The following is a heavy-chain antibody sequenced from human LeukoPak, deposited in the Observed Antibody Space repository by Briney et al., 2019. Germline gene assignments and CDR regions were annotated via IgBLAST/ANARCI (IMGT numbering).Heavy chain of an antibody. Sequence: GGSLRLSCAASGFTFSSYAMHWVRQAPGKGLEWVAVISYDGSNKYYADSVKGRFTISRDNSKSTLYLQMNSLRAEDTAVYYCARDVAQDYYGSGNPFGPFDYWGQGTLVTVSS. J-gene: IGHJ4*02. CDR1: GFTFSSYA. D-gene: IGHD3-10*01. CDR3: ARDVAQDYYGSGNPFGPFDY. V-gene: IGHV3-30-3*01. CDR2: ISYDGSNK.